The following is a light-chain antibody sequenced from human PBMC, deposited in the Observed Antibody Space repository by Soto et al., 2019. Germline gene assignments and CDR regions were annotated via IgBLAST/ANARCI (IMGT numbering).Light chain of an antibody. Sequence: QPVLTQSPSASASLGASVKLTCTLSSGHSSYAIAWHQQQPEKGPRYLMKLNSDGSHSKGDGIPDRFSGSSSGAERYRTISCLQSEDEADYYCQTWGTGIQVFGTGTKLTVL. CDR2: LNSDGSH. CDR1: SGHSSYA. J-gene: IGLJ1*01. CDR3: QTWGTGIQV. V-gene: IGLV4-69*01.